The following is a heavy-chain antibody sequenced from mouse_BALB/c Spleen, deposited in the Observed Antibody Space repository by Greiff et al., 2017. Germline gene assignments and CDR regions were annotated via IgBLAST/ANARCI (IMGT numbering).Heavy chain of an antibody. CDR1: GYSITSDYA. J-gene: IGHJ3*01. Sequence: EVMLVESGPGLVKPSQSLSLTCTVTGYSITSDYAWNWIRQFPGNKLEWMGYISYSGSTSYNPSLKSRISITRDTSRNQFFLQLNSVTTEDTATYYCARMTGSWFAYWGQGTLVTVSA. V-gene: IGHV3-2*02. CDR3: ARMTGSWFAY. CDR2: ISYSGST.